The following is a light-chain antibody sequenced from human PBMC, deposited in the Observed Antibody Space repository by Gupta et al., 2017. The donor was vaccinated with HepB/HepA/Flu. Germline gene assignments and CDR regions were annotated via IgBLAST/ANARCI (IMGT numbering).Light chain of an antibody. CDR3: QQYNNWPPLT. V-gene: IGKV3-15*01. CDR2: GAS. J-gene: IGKJ4*01. Sequence: EIVMTQSPATLSVSPGERATLSCRASQSVTSNLAWYQQKPGQAPRLLIYGASTRATGIPARFSGSGSGTEFTLTISSLQSEDFAVYYCQQYNNWPPLTFGGGTKVEN. CDR1: QSVTSN.